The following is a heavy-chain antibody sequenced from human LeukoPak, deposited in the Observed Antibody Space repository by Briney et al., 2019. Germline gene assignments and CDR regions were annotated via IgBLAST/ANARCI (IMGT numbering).Heavy chain of an antibody. CDR2: INTSGST. CDR3: ARATTGTYYYFDH. J-gene: IGHJ4*02. Sequence: SETLSLTCTVSGGSISSYYWSWIRQPPGKGLEWIGRINTSGSTNYNPSLKSRVTMSVGTSRNQFSLKLSSVTAADTAVYYCARATTGTYYYFDHWGQGTLVTVSS. V-gene: IGHV4-4*07. D-gene: IGHD1-26*01. CDR1: GGSISSYY.